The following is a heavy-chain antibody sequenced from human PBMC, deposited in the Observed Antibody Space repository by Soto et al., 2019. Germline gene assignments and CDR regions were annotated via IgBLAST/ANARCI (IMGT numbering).Heavy chain of an antibody. V-gene: IGHV3-23*01. CDR2: ISRSGGST. Sequence: EVQLLESGGGLVQPGGSLRLTCAASGFTFSSYGMRWVRQAPGKGLEWVSAISRSGGSTYYADSVRGRFTISRDNSKNTLYLQMKSVRAADPAVYYCEKDGKQWRAPDYWGQGTLVTVSS. D-gene: IGHD6-19*01. CDR1: GFTFSSYG. CDR3: EKDGKQWRAPDY. J-gene: IGHJ4*02.